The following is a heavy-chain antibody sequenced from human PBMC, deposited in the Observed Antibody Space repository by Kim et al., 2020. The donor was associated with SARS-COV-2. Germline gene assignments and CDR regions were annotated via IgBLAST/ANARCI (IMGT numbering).Heavy chain of an antibody. V-gene: IGHV3-53*01. J-gene: IGHJ4*02. Sequence: YAESVKGRFTVSRDNSKNTLYLQRNSLGAGDTAVYYCARGGGTTWDEFDSWGQGTLVTVSS. D-gene: IGHD1-26*01. CDR3: ARGGGTTWDEFDS.